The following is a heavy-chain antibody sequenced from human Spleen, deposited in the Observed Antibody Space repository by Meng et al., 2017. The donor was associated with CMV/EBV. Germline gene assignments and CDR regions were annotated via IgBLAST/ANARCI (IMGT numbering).Heavy chain of an antibody. Sequence: LTCTVYSGSVNSGSYYCSWIRQPPGKGLEWIGYVYYSGSTNYNPSLKSRVTISVDTSKNQFSLKLSSVTAADTAIYFCARSNTKVDYWGQGTLVTVSS. CDR3: ARSNTKVDY. CDR2: VYYSGST. V-gene: IGHV4-61*01. CDR1: SGSVNSGSYY. J-gene: IGHJ4*02. D-gene: IGHD2-2*01.